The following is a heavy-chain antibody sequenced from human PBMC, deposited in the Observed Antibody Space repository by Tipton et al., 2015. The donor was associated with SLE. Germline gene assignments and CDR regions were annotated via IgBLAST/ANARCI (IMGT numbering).Heavy chain of an antibody. CDR3: ARDLD. CDR2: ISYDGSNK. Sequence: SLRLSCAASGFTFSSYSMNWVRQAPGKGLEWVAVISYDGSNKYYADSVKGRFTISRDNSKNTLYLQMNSLRAEDTAVYYCARDLDWGQGTLVTVSS. CDR1: GFTFSSYS. J-gene: IGHJ4*02. V-gene: IGHV3-30*03.